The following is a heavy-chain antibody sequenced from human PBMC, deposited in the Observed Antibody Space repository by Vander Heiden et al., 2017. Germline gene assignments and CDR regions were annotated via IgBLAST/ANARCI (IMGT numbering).Heavy chain of an antibody. J-gene: IGHJ6*02. D-gene: IGHD3-3*01. CDR3: ATEGITIFGVVKTYYGMDV. V-gene: IGHV1-24*01. CDR2: FDPEDGET. Sequence: QVQLVQSGAEVKKPGASVKVSCKVSGYTLTELSMHWVRQAPGKGLEWMGGFDPEDGETIYAQKFQGRVTMTEDTSTDTAYMELSSLRSEDTAVYYCATEGITIFGVVKTYYGMDVWCQGTTVTVSS. CDR1: GYTLTELS.